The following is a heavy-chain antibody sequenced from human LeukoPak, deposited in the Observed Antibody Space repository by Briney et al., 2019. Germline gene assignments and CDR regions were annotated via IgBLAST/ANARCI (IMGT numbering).Heavy chain of an antibody. V-gene: IGHV3-23*01. J-gene: IGHJ3*02. CDR1: GFIFKNYA. D-gene: IGHD1-1*01. Sequence: PGGSLRLSCAASGFIFKNYAMSWVRQAPGKGLEWVSIISGTSDTKQYADSVRGRFTTSRDNPSNTLYLQMNRLRADDTAVYYCAKADATTGGAFDIWGQGTMVTVSS. CDR3: AKADATTGGAFDI. CDR2: ISGTSDTK.